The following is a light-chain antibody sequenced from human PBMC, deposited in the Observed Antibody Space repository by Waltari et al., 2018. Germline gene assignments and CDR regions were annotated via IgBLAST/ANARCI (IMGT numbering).Light chain of an antibody. Sequence: EIVFTQSPGTLALSPGERATLSCRSSQSVGRALAWYQQKPGQAPRLLIYDTSTRATGIPDRVSGSGSGTDFSLTISRVEPEDFAVYYCQMYVRLPVTFGQGTKVEVK. J-gene: IGKJ1*01. CDR2: DTS. V-gene: IGKV3-20*01. CDR1: QSVGRA. CDR3: QMYVRLPVT.